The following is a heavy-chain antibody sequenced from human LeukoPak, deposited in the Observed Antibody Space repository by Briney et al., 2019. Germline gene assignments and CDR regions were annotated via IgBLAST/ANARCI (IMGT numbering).Heavy chain of an antibody. J-gene: IGHJ6*03. CDR1: GCTFSSYA. CDR2: IIPIFGTA. V-gene: IGHV1-69*05. D-gene: IGHD4-17*01. CDR3: AQNSNYGEPTYYYYYMDV. Sequence: GASVTVSFKASGCTFSSYAISWVRQAPGQGLEWMEGIIPIFGTANYAQKFQGRVTITTDESTSTAYMELSSLRSEDTAVYYCAQNSNYGEPTYYYYYMDVWGKGTTVTVSS.